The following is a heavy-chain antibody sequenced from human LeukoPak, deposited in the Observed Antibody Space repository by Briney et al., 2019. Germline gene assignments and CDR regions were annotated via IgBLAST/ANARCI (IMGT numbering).Heavy chain of an antibody. J-gene: IGHJ4*02. V-gene: IGHV1-69*13. CDR2: IIPIFGTA. Sequence: SVKVSCKASGGTFSSYAITWVRQAPGEGLEWLGGIIPIFGTANYAQKFQGRVTITADESTSTAYMELSSLRSEDTAVYYCARVSSGWYDGDWGQGTLVTVSS. CDR3: ARVSSGWYDGD. D-gene: IGHD6-19*01. CDR1: GGTFSSYA.